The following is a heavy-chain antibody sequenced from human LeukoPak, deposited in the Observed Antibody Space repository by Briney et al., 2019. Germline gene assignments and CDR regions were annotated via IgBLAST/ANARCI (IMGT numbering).Heavy chain of an antibody. CDR2: IYHSGST. CDR1: GYSISSGYY. V-gene: IGHV4-38-2*02. J-gene: IGHJ4*02. Sequence: PSETLSLTCAVSGYSISSGYYWGWIRQPPGKGLEWIGSIYHSGSTYYNPSLKSRVTISVDTAKNQFSLKLSSVTAADTAVYYCARDKNTGQDYWGQGTLVTVSS. CDR3: ARDKNTGQDY. D-gene: IGHD5-18*01.